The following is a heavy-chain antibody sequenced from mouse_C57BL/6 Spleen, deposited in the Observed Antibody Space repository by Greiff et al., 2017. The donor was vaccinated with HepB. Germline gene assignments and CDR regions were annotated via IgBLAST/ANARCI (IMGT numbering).Heavy chain of an antibody. J-gene: IGHJ1*03. Sequence: VQLQQPGAELVKPGASVKMSCKASGYTFTSYWITWVKQRPGQGLEWIGDIYPGSGSTNYNEKFKSKATLTVDTSSSTAYMQLSSLTSEDSAVYYCARSDYSNRDFDVWGTGTTVTVSS. V-gene: IGHV1-55*01. CDR3: ARSDYSNRDFDV. CDR2: IYPGSGST. CDR1: GYTFTSYW. D-gene: IGHD2-5*01.